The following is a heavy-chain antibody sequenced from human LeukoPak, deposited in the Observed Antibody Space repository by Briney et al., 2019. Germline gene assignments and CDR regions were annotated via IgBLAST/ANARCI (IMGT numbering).Heavy chain of an antibody. CDR1: GFTFSSYS. D-gene: IGHD6-13*01. CDR2: ISSCSSYI. J-gene: IGHJ4*02. Sequence: PGGSLRLSCAASGFTFSSYSMNWVRQAPGKGLEWVSSISSCSSYIYYADSVKGRFTISRDNAKNSLYLQMNSLRAEDTAVYYCARDGAAAGTNWGQGTLVTVSS. CDR3: ARDGAAAGTN. V-gene: IGHV3-21*01.